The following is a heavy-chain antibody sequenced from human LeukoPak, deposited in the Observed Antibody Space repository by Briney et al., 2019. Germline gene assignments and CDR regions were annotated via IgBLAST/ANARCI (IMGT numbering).Heavy chain of an antibody. CDR1: GFTFSDYY. Sequence: GGSLRLSCAASGFTFSDYYMSWIRQAPGKGLEWVSYISSSGSTIYYADSVKGRFTISRDNSKNTLFLQMNSLRVEDTAVYYCARKLAAVGYFDYWGQGTLVTVSS. D-gene: IGHD6-13*01. J-gene: IGHJ4*02. V-gene: IGHV3-11*01. CDR2: ISSSGSTI. CDR3: ARKLAAVGYFDY.